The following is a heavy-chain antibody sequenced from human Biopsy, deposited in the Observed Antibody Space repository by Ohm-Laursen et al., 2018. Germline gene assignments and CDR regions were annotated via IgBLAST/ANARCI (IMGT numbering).Heavy chain of an antibody. D-gene: IGHD3-16*02. CDR1: GGSINSGGHF. CDR2: IYDNGYT. CDR3: TRVRTFGGVIGGYYFDS. Sequence: TLSLTCSVSGGSINSGGHFWGWVRQSPGKGLEWIGYIYDNGYTYYNPSLMSLVSIPADTSKNQVSLRLNSVTAADTAVYYCTRVRTFGGVIGGYYFDSWGQGILVTVSS. V-gene: IGHV4-31*01. J-gene: IGHJ4*02.